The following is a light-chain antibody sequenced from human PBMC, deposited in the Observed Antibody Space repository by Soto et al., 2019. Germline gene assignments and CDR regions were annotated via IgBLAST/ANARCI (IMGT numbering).Light chain of an antibody. J-gene: IGKJ1*01. CDR2: GVS. V-gene: IGKV3-15*01. CDR1: QSVSGN. CDR3: QQYNFWPET. Sequence: EIVMTQSPVTLSVSPGERATLSCRASQSVSGNLAWYQQKPGQAPRLLTYGVSARATGIPARFSGSGFGTEFTLTISSLQSEDFALYYCQQYNFWPETFGQGTKVDIK.